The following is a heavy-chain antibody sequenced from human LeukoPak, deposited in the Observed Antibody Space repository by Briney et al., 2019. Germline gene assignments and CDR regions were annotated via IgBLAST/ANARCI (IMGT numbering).Heavy chain of an antibody. CDR1: GFTFSSYA. D-gene: IGHD3-10*01. V-gene: IGHV3-30-3*01. CDR3: ARSLMVRGVITPEYGMDV. Sequence: GGSLRLSCAASGFTFSSYAMHWVRQAPGEGLEWVAVISYDGSNKYYADSVKGRFTISRDNSKNTLYLQMNSLRAEDTAVYYCARSLMVRGVITPEYGMDVWGQGTTVTVSS. J-gene: IGHJ6*02. CDR2: ISYDGSNK.